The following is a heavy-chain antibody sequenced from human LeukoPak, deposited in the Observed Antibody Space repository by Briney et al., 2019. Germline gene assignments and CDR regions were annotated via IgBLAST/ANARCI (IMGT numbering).Heavy chain of an antibody. CDR3: ARNLLYYYDSSGYSAFDI. J-gene: IGHJ3*02. CDR1: GFTFSRSG. V-gene: IGHV3-30*03. Sequence: LPGGSLRLSCAASGFTFSRSGMHWVRQAPGKGLEWVAVISYDGSNKYYADSVKGRFTISRDNSKNTLYLQMNSLRVEDTAVYYCARNLLYYYDSSGYSAFDIWGQGTMVTVSS. D-gene: IGHD3-22*01. CDR2: ISYDGSNK.